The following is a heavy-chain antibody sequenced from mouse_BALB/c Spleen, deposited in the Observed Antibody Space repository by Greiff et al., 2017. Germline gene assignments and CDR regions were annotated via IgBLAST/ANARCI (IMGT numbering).Heavy chain of an antibody. V-gene: IGHV1-5*01. CDR2: IYPGNSDT. D-gene: IGHD1-1*01. CDR1: GYSFTSYW. CDR3: TSYYGSIPFAY. Sequence: EVKLVESGTVLARPGASVKMSCKASGYSFTSYWMHWVKQRPGQGLEWIGAIYPGNSDTSYNQKFKGKAKLTAVTSASTAYMELSSLTNEDSAVYYCTSYYGSIPFAYWGQGTLVTVSA. J-gene: IGHJ3*01.